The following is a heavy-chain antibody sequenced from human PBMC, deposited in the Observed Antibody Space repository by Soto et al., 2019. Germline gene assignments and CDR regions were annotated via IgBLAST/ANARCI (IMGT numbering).Heavy chain of an antibody. J-gene: IGHJ3*02. CDR1: GFTFSSYA. Sequence: EVQLLKSGGGLVQPGGSLSLSCAASGFTFSSYAMSWVRQAPGKGLEWVSAISGSGGSTYYADSVKGRFTISRDNSKNTLYLQMNSLRAEDTAVYYCQTTVTDEFAFDIWGQGTMVTVSS. CDR3: QTTVTDEFAFDI. CDR2: ISGSGGST. D-gene: IGHD4-17*01. V-gene: IGHV3-23*01.